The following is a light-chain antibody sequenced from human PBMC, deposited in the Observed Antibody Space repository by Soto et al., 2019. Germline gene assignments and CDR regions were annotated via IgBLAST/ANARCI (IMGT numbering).Light chain of an antibody. CDR2: DVS. CDR1: TSDVGDYNL. CDR3: SSYTSSNTLYV. V-gene: IGLV2-14*01. Sequence: QSALTQPASVSESPGQSIAISCTGTTSDVGDYNLVSWYQQHPGKAPKLMIYDVSNRPSGISDRFSASKSGNTASLTISGLQAEDEADYYCSSYTSSNTLYVFGTGTKVTVL. J-gene: IGLJ1*01.